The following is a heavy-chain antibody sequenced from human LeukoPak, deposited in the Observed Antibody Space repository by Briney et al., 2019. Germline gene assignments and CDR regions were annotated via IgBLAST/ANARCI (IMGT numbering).Heavy chain of an antibody. CDR3: ARNNGMDV. J-gene: IGHJ6*02. Sequence: GGSLRLSCAASGFSVSSNHMTWVRQAPGKGLEWVSVIYSGGSTSYADSVKGRFTISKDNAKNSLYLQMNSQRAEDTALYHCARNNGMDVWGQGTTVIVSS. V-gene: IGHV3-53*01. CDR2: IYSGGST. CDR1: GFSVSSNH.